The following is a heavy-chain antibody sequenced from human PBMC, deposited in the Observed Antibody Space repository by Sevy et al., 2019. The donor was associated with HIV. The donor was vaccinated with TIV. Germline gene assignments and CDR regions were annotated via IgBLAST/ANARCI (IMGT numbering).Heavy chain of an antibody. CDR1: GGSITSLY. CDR3: AGENAWGRGYS. D-gene: IGHD1-26*01. Sequence: SETLSLTCTVSGGSITSLYWNWIRQPPGKGLEWIANIYYNGHINYNPSLKSRVTFSLDTSKNQFSLRVIYVTAADTAMYYCAGENAWGRGYSWGQGTLVTVSS. J-gene: IGHJ4*02. V-gene: IGHV4-59*08. CDR2: IYYNGHI.